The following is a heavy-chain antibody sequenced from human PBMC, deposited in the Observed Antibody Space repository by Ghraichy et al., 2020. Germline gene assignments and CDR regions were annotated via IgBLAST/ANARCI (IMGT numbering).Heavy chain of an antibody. CDR1: GFTFSSYT. CDR2: ISSSSSYI. CDR3: ARVNGDHYLYRFDC. J-gene: IGHJ4*01. D-gene: IGHD4-17*01. Sequence: GGSLRLSCAASGFTFSSYTMNWVRQAPGKGLEWVSSISSSSSYIYYADSVKGRFTISRDNAKNSLYLQMNSLRAEDTAVYYCARVNGDHYLYRFDCWGQGTLVTVSS. V-gene: IGHV3-21*01.